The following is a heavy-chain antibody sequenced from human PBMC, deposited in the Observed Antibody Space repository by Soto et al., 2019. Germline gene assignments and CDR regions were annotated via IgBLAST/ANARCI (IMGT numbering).Heavy chain of an antibody. J-gene: IGHJ3*02. D-gene: IGHD4-17*01. Sequence: PSETLSLTCAVSSGSISISNWWSWVRQPPGKGLEWIGEIYHSGSTNYNPSLKSRVTISVDKSKNQFSLKLSSVTAADTAVYYCARLLGDYGAFDIWGKGTMVTVSS. V-gene: IGHV4-4*02. CDR2: IYHSGST. CDR1: SGSISISNW. CDR3: ARLLGDYGAFDI.